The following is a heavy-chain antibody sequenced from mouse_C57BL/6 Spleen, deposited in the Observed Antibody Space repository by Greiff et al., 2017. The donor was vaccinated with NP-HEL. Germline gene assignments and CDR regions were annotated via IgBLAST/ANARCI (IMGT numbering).Heavy chain of an antibody. CDR2: INPSTGGT. CDR1: GYSFTGYY. D-gene: IGHD2-4*01. V-gene: IGHV1-42*01. Sequence: EVQVVESGPELVKPGASVKISCKASGYSFTGYYMNWVKQSPEKSLEWIGEINPSTGGTTYNQKFKAKATLTVDKSSSTAYMQLKSLTSEDSAVYYCAREGRLRRYFDVWGTGTTVTVSS. CDR3: AREGRLRRYFDV. J-gene: IGHJ1*03.